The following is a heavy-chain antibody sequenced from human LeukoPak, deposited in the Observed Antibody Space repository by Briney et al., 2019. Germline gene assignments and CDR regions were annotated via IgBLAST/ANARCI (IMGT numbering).Heavy chain of an antibody. Sequence: GESLKISCKGSGNSFASYWIGWVRQMPGKGLEWMGIIYPDDSDTRYSPSFQGQVTITADKSISTAYLQWDSLKVSDTAIYYCATSHSSSFGYFDSWGQGTLVTVSS. D-gene: IGHD3-22*01. V-gene: IGHV5-51*01. CDR1: GNSFASYW. CDR3: ATSHSSSFGYFDS. J-gene: IGHJ4*02. CDR2: IYPDDSDT.